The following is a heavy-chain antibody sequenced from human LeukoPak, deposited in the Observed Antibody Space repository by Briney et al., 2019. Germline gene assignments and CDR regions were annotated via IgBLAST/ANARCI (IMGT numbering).Heavy chain of an antibody. Sequence: PSETLSLTCTVSGGSVSSGGYYWSWIRQPPGKGLEWIGYVYYSGNTNYNPSLKSRVTISVDTSKNQFSLKLSSVTAADTAVYYCARDYYDSSGYYDYWGQEALVTASS. V-gene: IGHV4-61*08. CDR3: ARDYYDSSGYYDY. CDR2: VYYSGNT. J-gene: IGHJ4*02. D-gene: IGHD3-22*01. CDR1: GGSVSSGGYY.